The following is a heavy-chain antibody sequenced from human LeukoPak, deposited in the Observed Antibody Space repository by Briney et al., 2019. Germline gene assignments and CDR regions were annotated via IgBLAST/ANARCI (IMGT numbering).Heavy chain of an antibody. CDR1: GGSISSSNW. D-gene: IGHD3-10*01. Sequence: SGTLSLTCAVSGGSISSSNWWSWVRQPPGKGLEWIGEIYHSGSTNYNPSLKSRVTISVDKSKNQFSLKLSSVTAADTAVYYCARTPDYYGSRPTRGAFDIWGQGTMVTVSS. CDR2: IYHSGST. CDR3: ARTPDYYGSRPTRGAFDI. J-gene: IGHJ3*02. V-gene: IGHV4-4*02.